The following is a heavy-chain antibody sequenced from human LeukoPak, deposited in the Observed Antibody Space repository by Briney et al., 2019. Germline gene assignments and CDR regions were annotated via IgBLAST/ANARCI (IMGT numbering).Heavy chain of an antibody. Sequence: SGGSLRLSCAASGFTFSDYYMSWIRQAPGKGLEWVSYISSSGSTIYYADSVKGRFTISRDNAKNSLYLQMSSLRAEDTAVYYCARDLGDDCSSTSCYGVGYFDYWGQGTLVTVSS. V-gene: IGHV3-11*01. CDR1: GFTFSDYY. CDR3: ARDLGDDCSSTSCYGVGYFDY. J-gene: IGHJ4*02. CDR2: ISSSGSTI. D-gene: IGHD2-2*01.